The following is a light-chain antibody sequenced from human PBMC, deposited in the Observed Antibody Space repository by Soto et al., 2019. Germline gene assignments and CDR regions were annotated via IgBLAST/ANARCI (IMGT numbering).Light chain of an antibody. Sequence: QSALTQPASVSGYPGQSITISCSGTSSDIGSYDHVAWYQQFPGKSPKLIIYAVSDRPSGVSDRFSGSKSGISASLTISGLQTEDEADYYCISYTDGQSYLFGTGTKVTVL. CDR1: SSDIGSYDH. CDR2: AVS. J-gene: IGLJ1*01. CDR3: ISYTDGQSYL. V-gene: IGLV2-14*03.